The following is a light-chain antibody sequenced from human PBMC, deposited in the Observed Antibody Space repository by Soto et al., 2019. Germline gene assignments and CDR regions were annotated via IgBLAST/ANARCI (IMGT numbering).Light chain of an antibody. CDR3: QQYNNWPPIT. J-gene: IGKJ5*01. Sequence: EVVMTQSPATLSVSPGERATLSCRASETVATNLAWYQQKPGQAPRLLISGASTRAAGISDRFRGSGSGTEFTLTISSLRSEDSAIYFCQQYNNWPPITFGQGTRLDIK. CDR1: ETVATN. V-gene: IGKV3-15*01. CDR2: GAS.